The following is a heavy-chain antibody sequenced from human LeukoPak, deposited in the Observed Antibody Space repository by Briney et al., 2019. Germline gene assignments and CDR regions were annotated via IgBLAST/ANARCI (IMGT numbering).Heavy chain of an antibody. CDR1: GGTFSSYA. V-gene: IGHV1-69*04. D-gene: IGHD6-19*01. Sequence: ASVKVSCKASGGTFSSYAISWVRQAPGQGLEWMGRIIPILGIANYAQKFQGRVTITADKSTSTAYMELSSLRSEDTAVYYCARHQSSGGAFDTWGQGTMVTVSS. J-gene: IGHJ3*02. CDR2: IIPILGIA. CDR3: ARHQSSGGAFDT.